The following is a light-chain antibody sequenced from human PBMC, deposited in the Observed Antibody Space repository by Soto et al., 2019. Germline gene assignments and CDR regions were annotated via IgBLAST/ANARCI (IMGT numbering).Light chain of an antibody. V-gene: IGKV3-15*01. CDR3: QQYNNWPV. Sequence: EVVLTQSPGTLSLSPGERATLSCRASQSVSSSYLAWYQQKPGQAPRLLIYGASTRATGITARFSGSGSGTEFTLTISSLQSEDFAVYYCQQYNNWPVFGQGTKVDIK. J-gene: IGKJ1*01. CDR1: QSVSSSY. CDR2: GAS.